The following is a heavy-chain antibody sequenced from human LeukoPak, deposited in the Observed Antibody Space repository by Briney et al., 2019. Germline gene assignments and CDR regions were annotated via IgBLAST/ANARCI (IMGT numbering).Heavy chain of an antibody. CDR2: IYYSGST. D-gene: IGHD5-12*01. V-gene: IGHV4-39*07. CDR3: ARDVDIGNWFDP. J-gene: IGHJ5*02. CDR1: GGSISSSSYY. Sequence: SETLSLTCTVSGGSISSSSYYWGWIRQPPGKGLEWIGSIYYSGSTYYNPSLKSRVTISVDTSKNQFSLNLTSVTAADTAVYYCARDVDIGNWFDPWGQGTLVTVSS.